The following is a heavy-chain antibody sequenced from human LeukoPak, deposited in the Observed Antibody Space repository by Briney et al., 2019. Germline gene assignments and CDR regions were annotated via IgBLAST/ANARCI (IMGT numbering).Heavy chain of an antibody. CDR1: GYSFTSYW. CDR3: ARRTLDVVVPAAPDFDY. J-gene: IGHJ4*02. V-gene: IGHV5-51*01. Sequence: ESLKISCKGSGYSFTSYWIGWVRQMPGKGLEWMGIIYPGDSDTRYSPSFQGQVTISADKSISTAYLQWSSLKASDTAMYYCARRTLDVVVPAAPDFDYWRQGTLLTVSS. CDR2: IYPGDSDT. D-gene: IGHD2-2*01.